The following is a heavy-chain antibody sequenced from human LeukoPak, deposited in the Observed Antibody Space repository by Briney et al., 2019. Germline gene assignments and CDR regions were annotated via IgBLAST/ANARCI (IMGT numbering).Heavy chain of an antibody. J-gene: IGHJ5*02. V-gene: IGHV3-74*03. Sequence: PGGSLRLSCETSGFTLKNYWMSWLRRAPGKGLEWVSRSKYDGSTAMYAESVKGRFTISRDNARGTLYLQRNSLRVDDTAVYYCAKSDWFDPCGRGILVTVSS. CDR2: SKYDGSTA. CDR1: GFTLKNYW. CDR3: AKSDWFDP.